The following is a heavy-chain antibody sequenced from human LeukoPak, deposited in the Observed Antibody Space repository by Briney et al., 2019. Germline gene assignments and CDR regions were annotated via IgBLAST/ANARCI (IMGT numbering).Heavy chain of an antibody. CDR1: GGSISSYF. CDR3: ARGPLGPTYFDY. D-gene: IGHD1-26*01. J-gene: IGHJ4*02. V-gene: IGHV4-59*08. Sequence: SETLSLTCTVSGGSISSYFCSWIRQPPGKGLEWIGYIYYSGSTNYNPSLKSRVTISVDTSKNQFSLKLSSVTAADTAVYHCARGPLGPTYFDYWGQGTLVTVSS. CDR2: IYYSGST.